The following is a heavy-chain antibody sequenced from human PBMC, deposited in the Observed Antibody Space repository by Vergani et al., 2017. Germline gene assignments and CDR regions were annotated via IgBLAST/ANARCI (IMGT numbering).Heavy chain of an antibody. J-gene: IGHJ4*02. CDR2: IYHSGST. Sequence: QVQLQESGPGLVKPSETLSLTCAVSGYSISSGYYWGWIRQPPGKGLEWIGSIYHSGSTYYNPSLKSRVTISVDTSKNQFSRKLSSVTAADTAVYYCARGSGLGTLPDYWGQGTLVTVSS. CDR3: ARGSGLGTLPDY. CDR1: GYSISSGYY. D-gene: IGHD1-26*01. V-gene: IGHV4-38-2*01.